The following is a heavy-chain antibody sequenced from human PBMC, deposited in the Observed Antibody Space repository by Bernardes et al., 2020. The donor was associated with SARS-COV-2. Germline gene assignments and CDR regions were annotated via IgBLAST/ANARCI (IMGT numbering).Heavy chain of an antibody. CDR2: ISGSDGTT. CDR3: AKHRCSSSNCYTWNDY. CDR1: GFTFSISA. J-gene: IGHJ4*02. V-gene: IGHV3-23*01. D-gene: IGHD2-2*02. Sequence: SLRLSCAASGFTFSISAMTWVRQAPGKGLEWVSRISGSDGTTKYADSVQGRFAISRDDSKNTLYLQMNSLRAEDTAVYYCAKHRCSSSNCYTWNDYWGQGTLVTVSS.